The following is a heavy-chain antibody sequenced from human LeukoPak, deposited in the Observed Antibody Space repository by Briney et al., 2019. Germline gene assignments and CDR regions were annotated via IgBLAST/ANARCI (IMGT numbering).Heavy chain of an antibody. J-gene: IGHJ5*02. CDR3: AKASVVAAMADWFDP. V-gene: IGHV3-53*01. CDR1: GFAVSSNY. Sequence: PGGSLRLSCAASGFAVSSNYMNWVRQAPGKGLEWVSFISSGGTTHYADSVKGRFTISRDNSKNTLYLQMNSLRAEDTAVYYCAKASVVAAMADWFDPWGQGTLVTVSS. CDR2: ISSGGTT. D-gene: IGHD2-15*01.